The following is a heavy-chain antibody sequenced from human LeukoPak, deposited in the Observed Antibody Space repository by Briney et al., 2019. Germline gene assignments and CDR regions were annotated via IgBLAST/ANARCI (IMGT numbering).Heavy chain of an antibody. CDR1: GFTFSSYA. V-gene: IGHV3-23*01. CDR3: AKDEYSGSYNAFDI. D-gene: IGHD1-26*01. Sequence: GASLRHSCAASGFTFSSYAMSWVRQAPGKGLEWVSAISGSGGSTYYADSVKGRFTISRDNSKNTLYLQMNSLRAEDTAVYYCAKDEYSGSYNAFDIWGQGTMVTVSS. CDR2: ISGSGGST. J-gene: IGHJ3*02.